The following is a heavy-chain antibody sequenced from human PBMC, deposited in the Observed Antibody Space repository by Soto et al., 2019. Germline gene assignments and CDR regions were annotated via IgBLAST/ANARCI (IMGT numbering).Heavy chain of an antibody. D-gene: IGHD6-6*01. V-gene: IGHV3-30-3*01. CDR1: GFTFSSYA. CDR2: ISYDGSNK. J-gene: IGHJ4*02. Sequence: QVQLVESGGGVVQPGRSLRLSCAASGFTFSSYAMHWVRQAPGKGLEWVAVISYDGSNKYYADSVKGRFTISRDNSKNTLYLQMNSLSAEDTAVYYCASGSSSPSDDCGKGTLVTVSA. CDR3: ASGSSSPSDD.